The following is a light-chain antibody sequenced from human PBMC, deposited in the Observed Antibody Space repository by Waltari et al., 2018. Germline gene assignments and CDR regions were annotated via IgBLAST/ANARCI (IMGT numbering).Light chain of an antibody. CDR1: VLAKKY. V-gene: IGLV3-27*01. CDR2: KDS. CDR3: YSAADTINV. J-gene: IGLJ6*01. Sequence: SYELTQPSSVSVSPGQTARITCSGDVLAKKYARWFQQKPGQAPVLVIYKDSERPSGIPERFSGSSSGTTVTLTISGAQVEDEADYYCYSAADTINVFGSGTKVTVL.